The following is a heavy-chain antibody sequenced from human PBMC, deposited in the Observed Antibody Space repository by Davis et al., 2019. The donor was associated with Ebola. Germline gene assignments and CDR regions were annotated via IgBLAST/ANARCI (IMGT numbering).Heavy chain of an antibody. CDR2: ISGSGGST. Sequence: PGGSLRLSCAASGFTFDDYAMHWVRQAPGKGLEWVSAISGSGGSTYYADSVKGRFTISRDNAKNSLYLQMNSLRAEDTAVYYCASPEYSSSSVDYWGQGTLVTVSS. CDR3: ASPEYSSSSVDY. V-gene: IGHV3-23*01. CDR1: GFTFDDYA. D-gene: IGHD6-6*01. J-gene: IGHJ4*02.